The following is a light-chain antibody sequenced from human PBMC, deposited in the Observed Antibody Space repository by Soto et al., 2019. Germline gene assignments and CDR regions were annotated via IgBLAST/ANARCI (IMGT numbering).Light chain of an antibody. CDR1: NSNIGAGYD. CDR2: GNI. V-gene: IGLV1-40*01. CDR3: CSSGSSWSL. Sequence: QSVLTQPPSVSGAPGQRVTISCTGSNSNIGAGYDVHWYQQFPGTAPKLLIYGNINRPSGVPDRFSGSKSGPSASLAITGLQAEDEADYYCCSSGSSWSLFGTGTKLTVL. J-gene: IGLJ1*01.